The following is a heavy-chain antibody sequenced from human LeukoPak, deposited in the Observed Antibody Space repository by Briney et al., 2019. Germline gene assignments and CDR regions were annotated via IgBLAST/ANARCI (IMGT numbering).Heavy chain of an antibody. Sequence: ASVKVSCKTSGFTFISSAVQWVRQARGQRLEWIGWIVVGSGNTNYAQKFQERVTITRDMSTSTAYMELSSLRSEDTAVYYCAADPSYSSGYRYYFDYWGQGTLVTVPS. V-gene: IGHV1-58*01. CDR3: AADPSYSSGYRYYFDY. D-gene: IGHD3-22*01. CDR2: IVVGSGNT. J-gene: IGHJ4*02. CDR1: GFTFISSA.